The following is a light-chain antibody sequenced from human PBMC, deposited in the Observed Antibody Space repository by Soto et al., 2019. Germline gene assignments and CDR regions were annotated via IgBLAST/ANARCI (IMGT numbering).Light chain of an antibody. J-gene: IGKJ1*01. V-gene: IGKV3-15*01. CDR3: QQYNNWPRT. CDR1: QSVSSN. Sequence: EIVMTQSPATLSVSPGERATLSCRASQSVSSNFAWYQQKPGQAPRLLIYGASTRATGIPARFSGSGSGAEFALTICSLQAEDFAVYYFQQYNNWPRTFGQGTKVEIK. CDR2: GAS.